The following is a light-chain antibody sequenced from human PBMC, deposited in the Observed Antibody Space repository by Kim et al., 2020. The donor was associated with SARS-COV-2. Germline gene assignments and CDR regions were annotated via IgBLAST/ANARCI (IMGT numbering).Light chain of an antibody. J-gene: IGLJ2*01. CDR2: QDT. CDR3: QAWDSSTVV. CDR1: KLGDKY. Sequence: VSPGQTASITCSGDKLGDKYSSWYLQKPGQSPVVVIYQDTKRPSGIPERFSGSNSGNTATLTINVTQSMDEADYYCQAWDSSTVVFGGGTQLTVL. V-gene: IGLV3-1*01.